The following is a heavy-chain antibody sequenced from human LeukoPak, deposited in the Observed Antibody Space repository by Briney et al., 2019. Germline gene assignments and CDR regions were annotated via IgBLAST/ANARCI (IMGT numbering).Heavy chain of an antibody. J-gene: IGHJ5*01. CDR3: ARVHGGHNSLDS. CDR1: RFTFSSYN. D-gene: IGHD2-15*01. CDR2: ISSSSAYI. V-gene: IGHV3-21*01. Sequence: PGGSLRLSCAASRFTFSSYNMDWVRQAPGKGLEWVSSISSSSAYIYYADPVKGRFTISRDNAKNALYLHMSSLRVEDSAVYYCARVHGGHNSLDSWGQGTLVTVSS.